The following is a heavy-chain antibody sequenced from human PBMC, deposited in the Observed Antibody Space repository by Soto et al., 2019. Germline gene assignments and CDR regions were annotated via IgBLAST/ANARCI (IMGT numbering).Heavy chain of an antibody. Sequence: QVQLVQSGADVKKPGSSVRVSCKASGDTFNFYSINWVRQAPGLGLQWMGRINPILSMSNYAPRFQGRVTRSEDKSTSTAYIERSSLRSEDTAMYYGATIHASGYRAFVSCVHGALGTVSS. D-gene: IGHD3-10*01. J-gene: IGHJ4*01. CDR2: INPILSMS. CDR3: ATIHASGYRAFVS. CDR1: GDTFNFYS. V-gene: IGHV1-69*02.